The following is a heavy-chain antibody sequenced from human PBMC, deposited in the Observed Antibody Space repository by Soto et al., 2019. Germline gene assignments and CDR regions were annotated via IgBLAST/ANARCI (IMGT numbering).Heavy chain of an antibody. D-gene: IGHD3-16*01. CDR1: GYTFTSYG. J-gene: IGHJ4*02. Sequence: QVQLVQSGAEVKKPGASVKVSCKASGYTFTSYGISWVRQAPGQGLEWMGWISAYNGNTNYAQKLKGRVTMTTDTSTSTAYREVGSLRSDDPAVYYCAKAFTLLGGGFDYWGQGTLVTVSS. CDR3: AKAFTLLGGGFDY. CDR2: ISAYNGNT. V-gene: IGHV1-18*01.